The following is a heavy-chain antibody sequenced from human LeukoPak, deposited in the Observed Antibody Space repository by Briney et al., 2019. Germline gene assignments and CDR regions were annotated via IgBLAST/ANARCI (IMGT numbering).Heavy chain of an antibody. D-gene: IGHD6-13*01. V-gene: IGHV1-18*01. J-gene: IGHJ1*01. CDR1: GYTFNRYG. Sequence: ASVKVSCKASGYTFNRYGISWVRQAPGQGLEWMGWISAYNGNTKNAQNLQGRVTMTTDTSTTTAYMELRSLKSDDTAVYYCARWHSTSWPEYFQHWGQGTLVTVSS. CDR2: ISAYNGNT. CDR3: ARWHSTSWPEYFQH.